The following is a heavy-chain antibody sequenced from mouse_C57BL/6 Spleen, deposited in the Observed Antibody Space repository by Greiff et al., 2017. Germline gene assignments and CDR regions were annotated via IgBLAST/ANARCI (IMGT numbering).Heavy chain of an antibody. CDR1: GFTFSSYA. J-gene: IGHJ1*03. V-gene: IGHV5-4*01. CDR3: AREIWSRRYFDV. CDR2: ISDGGSYT. Sequence: EVKLVESGGGLVKPGGSLKLSCAASGFTFSSYAMSWVRQTPEKRLEWVATISDGGSYTYYPDNVKGRFTISRDKAKNNLYLQMSHLKSEDTAMYYCAREIWSRRYFDVWGTGTTVTVSS.